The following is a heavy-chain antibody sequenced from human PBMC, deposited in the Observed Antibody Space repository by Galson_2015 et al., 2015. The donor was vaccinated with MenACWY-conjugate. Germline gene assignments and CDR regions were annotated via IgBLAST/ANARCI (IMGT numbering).Heavy chain of an antibody. J-gene: IGHJ6*03. CDR2: ISSSSSTI. V-gene: IGHV3-48*01. Sequence: SLRLSCAASGFTFSSYRMTWVRQAPGKGLEWVSYISSSSSTISYADSVTGRFTISRDNAKNSLYLQMNSLRAEVTAVDYCARVPTQAVAAARYCYMDVWGKGTPVTVSS. CDR3: ARVPTQAVAAARYCYMDV. CDR1: GFTFSSYR. D-gene: IGHD2-15*01.